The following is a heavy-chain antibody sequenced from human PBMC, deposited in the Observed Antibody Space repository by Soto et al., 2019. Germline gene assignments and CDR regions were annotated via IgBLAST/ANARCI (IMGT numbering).Heavy chain of an antibody. Sequence: VQLVESGGGVVRPGRSLRLSCVASGFTFSSYALHWVRQAPGKGLEWVAVTSYDGSNKYYADSVEGRFTISRDNSKNTLYLQTSSLTTDDTAMYYCARDWETSATGLIDSWGQGTLVTVSS. CDR2: TSYDGSNK. D-gene: IGHD3-9*01. J-gene: IGHJ4*02. V-gene: IGHV3-30-3*01. CDR3: ARDWETSATGLIDS. CDR1: GFTFSSYA.